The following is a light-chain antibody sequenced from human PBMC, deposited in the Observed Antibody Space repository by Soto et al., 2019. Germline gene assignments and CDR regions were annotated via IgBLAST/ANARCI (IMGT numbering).Light chain of an antibody. Sequence: EIVMTQSPATLSVSPGDRATLSCRASQSVSSNLAWYQQKPGQAPRLLIYSASTRATGIPARFSGRGSGTEFTLTLSSLQSEDSAVYYCQQYGNWPPFSTFGQGTRLEIK. CDR1: QSVSSN. V-gene: IGKV3-15*01. J-gene: IGKJ5*01. CDR2: SAS. CDR3: QQYGNWPPFST.